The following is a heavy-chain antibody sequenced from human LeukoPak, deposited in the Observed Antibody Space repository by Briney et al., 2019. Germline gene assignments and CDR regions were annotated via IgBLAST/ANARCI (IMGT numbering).Heavy chain of an antibody. CDR2: VYYSGST. V-gene: IGHV4-61*08. J-gene: IGHJ4*02. CDR3: AREAAGGMADFDH. CDR1: GGSISSGGYY. Sequence: PSETLSLTCTVSGGSISSGGYYWSWIRQPPGKGLEWIGYVYYSGSTNYNPSLKSRVTISVDTSKNQFSLKLSSVTAADTAVYYCAREAAGGMADFDHWGQGTLVTVSS. D-gene: IGHD6-13*01.